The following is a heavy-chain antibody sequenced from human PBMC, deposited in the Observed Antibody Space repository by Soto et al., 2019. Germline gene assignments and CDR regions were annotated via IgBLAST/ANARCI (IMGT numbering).Heavy chain of an antibody. CDR1: GGTFSSYT. D-gene: IGHD2-15*01. CDR2: IIPILGIA. V-gene: IGHV1-69*02. CDR3: ARDASDGGSSGY. J-gene: IGHJ4*02. Sequence: QVQLVQSGAEVKKPGSSVKVSCKASGGTFSSYTISWVRQAPGQGLEWMGRIIPILGIANYAQKFQGRVTITADKSTSTAYMELSSLRSEDTAVYYCARDASDGGSSGYWGQGTLVTVSS.